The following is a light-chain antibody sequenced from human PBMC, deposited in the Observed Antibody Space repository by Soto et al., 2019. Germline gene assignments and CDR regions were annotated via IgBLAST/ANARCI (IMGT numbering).Light chain of an antibody. V-gene: IGLV2-11*01. CDR3: CSYSGTYTLFL. CDR2: DVT. J-gene: IGLJ2*01. Sequence: QSALTQPRSVSGSPGQSVTISCTGTSTDVGAYKYVSWYQQRPGKAPRLMIYDVTERPSGVPDRFSGSKSGNTASLTISGLQAEDEGDDYCCSYSGTYTLFLFGGGTKVTVL. CDR1: STDVGAYKY.